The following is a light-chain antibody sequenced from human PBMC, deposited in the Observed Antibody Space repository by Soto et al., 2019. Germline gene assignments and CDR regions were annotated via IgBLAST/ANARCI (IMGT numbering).Light chain of an antibody. V-gene: IGLV2-23*01. CDR3: CSYAGSSPNYV. CDR1: SSDVGSYNL. J-gene: IGLJ1*01. CDR2: EGS. Sequence: QSALTQPASVSGSPGQSITISCTGTSSDVGSYNLVSWCQQRPGKAPKLMIYEGSKRPSGVSNRFSGSKSGNTASLTISGLQAEDEADYYCCSYAGSSPNYVFGTGTKLTVL.